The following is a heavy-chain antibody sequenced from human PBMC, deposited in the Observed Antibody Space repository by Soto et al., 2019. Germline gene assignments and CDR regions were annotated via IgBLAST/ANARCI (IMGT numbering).Heavy chain of an antibody. Sequence: ASVKVSCKASGYTFTSYGISWVRQAPGQGLEWMGWISAYNGNTNYAQKLQGRVTMTTDTSTSTAYMELRSLRSDDTAVYYCVRDVLIAEVATTQYYFDNWGQGTLVTVSS. D-gene: IGHD5-12*01. V-gene: IGHV1-18*01. J-gene: IGHJ4*02. CDR3: VRDVLIAEVATTQYYFDN. CDR1: GYTFTSYG. CDR2: ISAYNGNT.